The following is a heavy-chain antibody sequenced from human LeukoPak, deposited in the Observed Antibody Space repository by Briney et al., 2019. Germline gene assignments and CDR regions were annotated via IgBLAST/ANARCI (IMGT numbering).Heavy chain of an antibody. D-gene: IGHD3-9*01. CDR1: GGSISSYY. J-gene: IGHJ6*03. CDR2: IYTSGST. CDR3: ARGLGLILRGYYYYYMDV. V-gene: IGHV4-4*07. Sequence: SETLSLTCTVSGGSISSYYWSWIRQPAGKGLEWIGRIYTSGSTNYNPSLKSRVTMSVDTSKNQFSLKLSSVTAADTAVYYCARGLGLILRGYYYYYMDVWGKGTTVTVSS.